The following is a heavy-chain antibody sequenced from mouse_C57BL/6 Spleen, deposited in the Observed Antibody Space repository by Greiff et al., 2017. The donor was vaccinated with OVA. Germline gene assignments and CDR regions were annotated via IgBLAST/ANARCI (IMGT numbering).Heavy chain of an antibody. J-gene: IGHJ3*01. Sequence: EVKLMESGGGLVKPGGSLKLSCAASGFTFSSYAMSWVRQTPEKRLEWVATISDGGSYTYYPDNVKGRFTISRDNAKNNLYLQMSHLKSEDTAMYYCARENDGYRAWFAYWGQGTLVTVSA. CDR3: ARENDGYRAWFAY. V-gene: IGHV5-4*01. CDR1: GFTFSSYA. CDR2: ISDGGSYT. D-gene: IGHD2-3*01.